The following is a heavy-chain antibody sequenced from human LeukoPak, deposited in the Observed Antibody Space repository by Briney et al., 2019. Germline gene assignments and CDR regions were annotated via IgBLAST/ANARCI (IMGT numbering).Heavy chain of an antibody. CDR3: ARDHLLFRQPPNWFDP. CDR2: ISPDSGGT. V-gene: IGHV1-2*02. J-gene: IGHJ5*02. D-gene: IGHD1-14*01. Sequence: GASVKVSCKASGYTFSDYYMHWVRQAPGQGLEWMGWISPDSGGTKYAQKFQDRVTMTSDTSISTAYMELSRLRSDDTAVYCARDHLLFRQPPNWFDPWGQGTLVTVSS. CDR1: GYTFSDYY.